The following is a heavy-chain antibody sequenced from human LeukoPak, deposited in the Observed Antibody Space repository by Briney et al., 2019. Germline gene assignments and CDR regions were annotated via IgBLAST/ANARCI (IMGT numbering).Heavy chain of an antibody. V-gene: IGHV4-34*01. CDR3: ARAGVWGIAAAGTDFDY. CDR1: GFTVSSNY. J-gene: IGHJ4*02. CDR2: INHGGST. D-gene: IGHD6-13*01. Sequence: PGGSLRLSCAASGFTVSSNYMSWIRQPPGKGLEWIGEINHGGSTNYNPSLKSRVTISVDTSKNQFSLKLSSVTAADTAVYYCARAGVWGIAAAGTDFDYWGQGTLVTVSS.